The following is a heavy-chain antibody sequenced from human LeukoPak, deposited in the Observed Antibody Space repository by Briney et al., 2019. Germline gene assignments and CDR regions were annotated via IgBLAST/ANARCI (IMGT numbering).Heavy chain of an antibody. V-gene: IGHV1-2*02. CDR3: ARGLRGSPAFDY. Sequence: ASVKVSCKASGYTFTGYYMHWVRQAPGQGLEWMGWINPNSGGTNYAQKFQGRVTMTRNTSINTAYMELSRLRSDDTAVYYCARGLRGSPAFDYWGQGTLVTVSS. CDR1: GYTFTGYY. D-gene: IGHD2-2*01. CDR2: INPNSGGT. J-gene: IGHJ4*02.